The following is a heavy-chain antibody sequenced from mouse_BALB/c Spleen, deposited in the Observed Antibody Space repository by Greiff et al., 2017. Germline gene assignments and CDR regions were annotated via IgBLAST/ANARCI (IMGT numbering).Heavy chain of an antibody. D-gene: IGHD1-1*01. Sequence: VQLQQSGAELAKPGASVKMSCKASGYTFTSYWMHWVKQRPGQGLEWIGYINPSTGYTEYNKKFKDKATLTADKSSSTAYMQLSSLTSEDSAVYYCATTVVAYCFDYWGQGTTLTVSS. CDR1: GYTFTSYW. CDR2: INPSTGYT. J-gene: IGHJ2*01. CDR3: ATTVVAYCFDY. V-gene: IGHV1-7*01.